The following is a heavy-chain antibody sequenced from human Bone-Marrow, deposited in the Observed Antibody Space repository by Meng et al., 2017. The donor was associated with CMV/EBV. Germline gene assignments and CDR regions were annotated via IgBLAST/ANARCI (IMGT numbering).Heavy chain of an antibody. CDR1: GGSFSGYY. D-gene: IGHD6-6*01. Sequence: SETLSLTCAVYGGSFSGYYWSWIRQPPGKGLEWIGEINHSGSTNYNPSLKSRVTISVDTSKNQFSLKLSSVTAADTAVYYCARSPTRYSSSKGRVYFDYWGQGPLVTVAS. V-gene: IGHV4-34*01. J-gene: IGHJ4*02. CDR2: INHSGST. CDR3: ARSPTRYSSSKGRVYFDY.